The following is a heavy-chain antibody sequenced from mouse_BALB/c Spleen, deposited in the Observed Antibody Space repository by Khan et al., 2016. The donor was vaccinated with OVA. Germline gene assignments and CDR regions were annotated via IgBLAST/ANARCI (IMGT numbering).Heavy chain of an antibody. CDR3: AREFITTATRAMDY. D-gene: IGHD1-2*01. Sequence: QVQLLQSGPRLVAPSHSLFIVCPDAGLSRTGCGGKRVRQPPGKGLEWVGIIACDGITDYNSALKPRRSISKENPNSQVYLKMNSLQTDDTARYYFAREFITTATRAMDY. CDR2: IACDGIT. CDR1: GLSRTGCG. J-gene: IGHJ4*01. V-gene: IGHV2-6-7*01.